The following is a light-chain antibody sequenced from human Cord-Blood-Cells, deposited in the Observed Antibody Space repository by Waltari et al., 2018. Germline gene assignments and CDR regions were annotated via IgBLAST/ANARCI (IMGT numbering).Light chain of an antibody. Sequence: QSALTQPASVSGSPGKSITISCTGTSRDVGSYNLVSWYQQHPGKAPKLMIYEGSKRPSGVSNRFSGSKSGNTASLTISGLQAEEEADYYCCSYAVSSTWVFGGGTKLTVL. CDR2: EGS. J-gene: IGLJ3*02. V-gene: IGLV2-23*01. CDR1: SRDVGSYNL. CDR3: CSYAVSSTWV.